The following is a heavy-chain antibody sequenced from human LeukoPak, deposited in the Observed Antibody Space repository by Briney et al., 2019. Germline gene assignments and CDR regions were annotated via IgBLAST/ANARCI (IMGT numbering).Heavy chain of an antibody. Sequence: GGSLRLSCAASGFTFSSYEMNWVRQAPGKGLEWVSYISSSGSTIYYADSVKGRFTISRDNAKNSLYLQMNSLRAEDTAVYYCARDRGYSYGLTDYWGQGTLVTVSS. V-gene: IGHV3-48*03. CDR2: ISSSGSTI. CDR1: GFTFSSYE. J-gene: IGHJ4*02. CDR3: ARDRGYSYGLTDY. D-gene: IGHD5-18*01.